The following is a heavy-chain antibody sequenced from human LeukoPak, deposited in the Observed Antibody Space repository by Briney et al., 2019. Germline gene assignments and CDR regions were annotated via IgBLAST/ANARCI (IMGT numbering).Heavy chain of an antibody. D-gene: IGHD3-16*01. CDR2: ISYSGSA. Sequence: SETLSLTCTVSGGAISSHYWTWIRQPPGKGLEWIGYISYSGSATYNPSLKNRVTISVDTANSQFSLTLSSVTAADTAVFYCGRASGGRRIEVWGQGALVTVSS. CDR1: GGAISSHY. V-gene: IGHV4-59*03. J-gene: IGHJ4*02. CDR3: GRASGGRRIEV.